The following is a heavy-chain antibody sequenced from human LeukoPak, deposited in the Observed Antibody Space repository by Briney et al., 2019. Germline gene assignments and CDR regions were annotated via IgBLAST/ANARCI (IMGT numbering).Heavy chain of an antibody. CDR2: IWYGGSNK. V-gene: IGHV3-33*08. CDR1: GFTFSSYG. Sequence: GGSLRLSCAASGFTFSSYGMHWVRQAPGKGLEWVAVIWYGGSNKYYADSVKGRFTISRDNSKNTLYLQMNSLRAEDTAVYYCATSLIAARRLDAFDIWGQGTMVTVSS. CDR3: ATSLIAARRLDAFDI. J-gene: IGHJ3*02. D-gene: IGHD6-6*01.